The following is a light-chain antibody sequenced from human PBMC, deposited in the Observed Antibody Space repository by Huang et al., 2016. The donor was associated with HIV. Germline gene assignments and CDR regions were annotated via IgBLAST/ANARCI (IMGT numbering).Light chain of an antibody. Sequence: DIQMTQSPSSLSASVGDRVTIVCRARKTIDTYLNWYQQNPGKAPDLLIYSASTLQSAVPSRVSGSGSGAVFLLTISSLQPEDFATYYCQQSFTTPYTFGQGTKLDIK. CDR1: KTIDTY. CDR2: SAS. V-gene: IGKV1-39*01. CDR3: QQSFTTPYT. J-gene: IGKJ2*01.